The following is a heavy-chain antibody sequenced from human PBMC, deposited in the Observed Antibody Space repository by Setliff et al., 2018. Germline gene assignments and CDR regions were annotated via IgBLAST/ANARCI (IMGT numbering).Heavy chain of an antibody. Sequence: ASVKVSCKASGYTFSANAIHWVRQAPGQRLEWMGFIYTDNGNTKYSKNFYGRVTITRDTSANTVYMELSRLRYEDTAVYYCANAEVVVAPWGQGTLVTVSS. CDR1: GYTFSANA. D-gene: IGHD2-15*01. J-gene: IGHJ4*02. CDR2: IYTDNGNT. V-gene: IGHV1-3*04. CDR3: ANAEVVVAP.